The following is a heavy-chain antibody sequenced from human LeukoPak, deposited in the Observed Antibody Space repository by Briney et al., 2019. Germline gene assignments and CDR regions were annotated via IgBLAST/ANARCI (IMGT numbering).Heavy chain of an antibody. CDR1: GFTFSTYW. D-gene: IGHD4-17*01. V-gene: IGHV3-7*01. CDR2: INPDGSQT. J-gene: IGHJ5*02. Sequence: GGSLRLSCAASGFTFSTYWMNWVRQAPGKGLEWVALINPDGSQTNYVDSVRGRFTISRDNAENSLYLQMNSLRAEDTAVYYCARGLGYGALDPWGQGTLVTVSS. CDR3: ARGLGYGALDP.